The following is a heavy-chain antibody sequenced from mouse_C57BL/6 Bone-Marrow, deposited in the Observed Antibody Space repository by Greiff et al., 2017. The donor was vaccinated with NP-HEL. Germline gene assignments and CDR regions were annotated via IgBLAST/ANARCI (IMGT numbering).Heavy chain of an antibody. CDR3: ARGYYDYDGSLAY. J-gene: IGHJ3*01. Sequence: EVHLVESEGGLVQPGSSMKLSCTASGFTFSDYYMAWVRQVPEKGLEWVANINYDGSSTYYLDSLKSRFIISRDNAKNILYLQMSSLKSEDTATYYCARGYYDYDGSLAYWGQGTLVTVSA. V-gene: IGHV5-16*01. CDR2: INYDGSST. CDR1: GFTFSDYY. D-gene: IGHD2-4*01.